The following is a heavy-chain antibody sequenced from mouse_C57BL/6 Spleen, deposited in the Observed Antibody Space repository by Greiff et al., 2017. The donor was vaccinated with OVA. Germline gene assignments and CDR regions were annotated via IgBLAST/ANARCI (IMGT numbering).Heavy chain of an antibody. CDR1: GYTFTSYT. CDR3: ARPTMVTTGYFDY. D-gene: IGHD2-9*01. V-gene: IGHV1-4*01. J-gene: IGHJ2*01. Sequence: VQLQQSGAELARPGASVKMSCKASGYTFTSYTMHWVKQRPGQGLEWIGYINPSSGYTKYNQKFKDKATLTADKSSSTAYMQLSSLTSEDSAVYYCARPTMVTTGYFDYWGQGTTLTVSS. CDR2: INPSSGYT.